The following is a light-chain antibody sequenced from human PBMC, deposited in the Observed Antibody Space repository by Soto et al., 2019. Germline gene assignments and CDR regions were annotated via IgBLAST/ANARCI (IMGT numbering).Light chain of an antibody. CDR3: HQRSSWPALT. Sequence: EIVMTQSPATLSVSPGEGATLSCRASQSVSRSYLGWYQQKPGQPPRLLIYGASNRATGVPPRFSGSGSGTDFTLTISSLEPEDFAVYYCHQRSSWPALTFGGGTKVDI. CDR1: QSVSRSY. J-gene: IGKJ4*01. V-gene: IGKV3D-20*02. CDR2: GAS.